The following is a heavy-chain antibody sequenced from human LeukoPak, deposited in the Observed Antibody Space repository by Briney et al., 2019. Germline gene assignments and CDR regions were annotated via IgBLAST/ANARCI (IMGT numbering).Heavy chain of an antibody. Sequence: GGSLRLSCAASGLSVSGFTFSDYTMNRVRQAPGKGLEWLADITTDSDATYYTQSVKGRVTVSRDNAKNSLYLQINSLGAEDTAVYYCARGQAAGARRTFDYWGQGTLVTVPS. V-gene: IGHV3-48*04. CDR2: ITTDSDAT. CDR1: GLSVSGFTFSDYT. D-gene: IGHD6-13*01. J-gene: IGHJ4*02. CDR3: ARGQAAGARRTFDY.